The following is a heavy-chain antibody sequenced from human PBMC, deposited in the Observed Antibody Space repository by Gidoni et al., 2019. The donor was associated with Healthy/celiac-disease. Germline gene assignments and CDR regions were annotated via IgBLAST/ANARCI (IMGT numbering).Heavy chain of an antibody. J-gene: IGHJ4*02. D-gene: IGHD1-26*01. CDR1: GYSFTSYW. Sequence: EVQLVQSGAEVTKPGESLRISCKGPGYSFTSYWISWVRQMPGKGLEWMGRIDPSDSYTNYSPSCQGHVTISADKSISTAYLQWSSLKASDTAMYYCARHPVGATIEGHIDYWGQGTLVTVSS. CDR3: ARHPVGATIEGHIDY. CDR2: IDPSDSYT. V-gene: IGHV5-10-1*03.